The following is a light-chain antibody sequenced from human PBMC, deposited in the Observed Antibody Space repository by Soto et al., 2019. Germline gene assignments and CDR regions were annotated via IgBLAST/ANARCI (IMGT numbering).Light chain of an antibody. Sequence: QSALTQPASVSGSPGQSITISCTGTSSDVGTYNFVSWYQQHPGKAPKLMIYEANKRPSGVSNHFSGSKSGNTAPLTISGLQAEDEADYYCCSYAGSNNYVFGTGTKLTVL. V-gene: IGLV2-23*01. CDR1: SSDVGTYNF. J-gene: IGLJ1*01. CDR2: EAN. CDR3: CSYAGSNNYV.